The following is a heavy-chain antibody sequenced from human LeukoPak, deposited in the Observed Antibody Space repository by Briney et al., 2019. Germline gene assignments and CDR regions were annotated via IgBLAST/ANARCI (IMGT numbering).Heavy chain of an antibody. CDR2: ISSSGSTI. D-gene: IGHD6-19*01. CDR3: ARSEYSSGWYVFDY. V-gene: IGHV3-48*03. CDR1: GFTFSSYE. J-gene: IGHJ4*02. Sequence: GGPLRLSCAASGFTFSSYEMNWVRQAPGKGLEWVSYISSSGSTIYYADSVKGRFTISRDNAKNSLYLQMNSLRAEDTAVYYCARSEYSSGWYVFDYWGQGTLVTVSS.